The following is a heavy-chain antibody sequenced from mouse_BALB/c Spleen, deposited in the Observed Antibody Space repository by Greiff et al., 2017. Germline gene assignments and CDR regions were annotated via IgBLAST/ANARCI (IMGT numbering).Heavy chain of an antibody. CDR1: GFNIKDTY. CDR2: IDPANGNT. V-gene: IGHV14-3*02. Sequence: VQLKESGAELVKPGASVKLSCTASGFNIKDTYMHWVKQRPEQGLEWIGRIDPANGNTKYDPKFQGKATITADTSSNTAYLQLSSLTSEDTAVYYCARTMMFKGGFAYWGQGTLVTVSA. J-gene: IGHJ3*01. D-gene: IGHD2-3*01. CDR3: ARTMMFKGGFAY.